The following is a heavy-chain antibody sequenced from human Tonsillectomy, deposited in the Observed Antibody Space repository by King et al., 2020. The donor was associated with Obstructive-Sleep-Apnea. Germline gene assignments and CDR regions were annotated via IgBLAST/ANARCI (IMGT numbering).Heavy chain of an antibody. Sequence: MQLVQSGGGLVQPGGSLRLSCAASGFTVSSNYMSWVRQAPGKGLECVSVIYSGGGTYHADSVKGRLTISRDDSQNTLYLQMNSLRAEDTAVYYCAREGFDIWGQGTMVTVSS. V-gene: IGHV3-66*01. CDR3: AREGFDI. CDR2: IYSGGGT. J-gene: IGHJ3*02. CDR1: GFTVSSNY.